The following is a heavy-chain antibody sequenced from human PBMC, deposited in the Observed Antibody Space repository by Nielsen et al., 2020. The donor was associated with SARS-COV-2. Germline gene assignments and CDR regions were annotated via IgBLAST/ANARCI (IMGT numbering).Heavy chain of an antibody. CDR3: ARDHSYCGGDCYGLDAFEI. CDR2: INPSGGST. J-gene: IGHJ3*02. V-gene: IGHV1-46*01. Sequence: ASVKVSCKASGYTFTSYYMHWVRQAPGQGLEWMGIINPSGGSTSYAQKFQGRVTMTRDTSTSTVYMELSSLRSEDTAVYYCARDHSYCGGDCYGLDAFEIWGQGTMVTVSS. D-gene: IGHD2-21*02. CDR1: GYTFTSYY.